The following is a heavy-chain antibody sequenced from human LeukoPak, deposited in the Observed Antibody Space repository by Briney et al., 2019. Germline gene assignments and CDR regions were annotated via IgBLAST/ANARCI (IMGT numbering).Heavy chain of an antibody. CDR3: ARDSGRRFLEWLFHPFDY. D-gene: IGHD3-3*01. CDR2: IYHSGST. Sequence: SETLSLTCTVSGGSISSSSYYWGWIRQPPGKGLEWIGSIYHSGSTYYNPSLKSRVTISVDTSKNQFSLKLSSVTAADTAVYYCARDSGRRFLEWLFHPFDYWGQGTLVTVSS. CDR1: GGSISSSSYY. V-gene: IGHV4-39*07. J-gene: IGHJ4*02.